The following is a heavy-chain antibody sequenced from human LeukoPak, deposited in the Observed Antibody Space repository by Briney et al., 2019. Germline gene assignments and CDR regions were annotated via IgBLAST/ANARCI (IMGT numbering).Heavy chain of an antibody. CDR1: GYSISSGYY. J-gene: IGHJ6*03. CDR3: ARADYSSTWSHDYYYMDV. V-gene: IGHV4-38-2*02. D-gene: IGHD6-13*01. Sequence: SETLSLTCTVSGYSISSGYYWGWIRQPPGRGLEWIGSIYHSGSTYYNPSLKSRVTISVDTSKNQFSLKLSFVTAADTAVYYCARADYSSTWSHDYYYMDVWGKGTTVTVSS. CDR2: IYHSGST.